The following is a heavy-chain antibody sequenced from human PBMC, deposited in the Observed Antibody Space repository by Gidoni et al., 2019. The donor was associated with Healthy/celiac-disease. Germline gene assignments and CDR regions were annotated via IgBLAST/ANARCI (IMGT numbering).Heavy chain of an antibody. Sequence: QVQLQESGPGLVQPSETLSLTCTVKRLEWIGSINHSGSTYNNPSLKSRVTISVDTSKNQFSLRLNSVTAADTAIYYCARATPSFDYWGQGTLVTVSS. CDR2: INHSGST. J-gene: IGHJ4*02. V-gene: IGHV4-38-2*02. CDR3: ARATPSFDY.